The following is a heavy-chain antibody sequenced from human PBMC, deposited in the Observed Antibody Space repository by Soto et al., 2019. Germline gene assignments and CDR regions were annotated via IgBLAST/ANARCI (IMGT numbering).Heavy chain of an antibody. CDR3: ARRYSSSWKAWFDP. CDR2: IYHSGST. Sequence: PSETLSLTCAVSGGSISSGGYSWSWIRQPPGKGLEWIGYIYHSGSTYYNPSLKSRVTISVDRSKNQFSLKLSSVTAADTAVYYCARRYSSSWKAWFDPWGQGTLVTVSS. J-gene: IGHJ5*02. V-gene: IGHV4-30-2*01. D-gene: IGHD6-13*01. CDR1: GGSISSGGYS.